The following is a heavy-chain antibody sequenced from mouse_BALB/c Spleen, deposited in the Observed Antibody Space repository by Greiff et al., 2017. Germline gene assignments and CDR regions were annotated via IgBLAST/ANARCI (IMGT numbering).Heavy chain of an antibody. V-gene: IGHV3-6*02. J-gene: IGHJ1*01. Sequence: VQLKESGPGLVKPSQSLSLTCSVTGYSITSGYYWNWIRQFPGNKLEWMGYISYDGSNNYNPSLKNRISITRDTSKNQFFLKLNSVTTEDTATYYCARATTVVAKRYFDVWGAGTTVTVSS. CDR1: GYSITSGYY. CDR2: ISYDGSN. CDR3: ARATTVVAKRYFDV. D-gene: IGHD1-1*01.